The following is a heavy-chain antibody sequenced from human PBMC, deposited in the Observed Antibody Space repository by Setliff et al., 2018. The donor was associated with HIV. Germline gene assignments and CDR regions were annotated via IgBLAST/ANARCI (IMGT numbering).Heavy chain of an antibody. CDR3: ARVHRGGVDRQRWRSFDY. V-gene: IGHV3-48*01. CDR2: ISGSSTTI. CDR1: GFPFSAYI. D-gene: IGHD4-17*01. Sequence: GGSLRLSCAASGFPFSAYIMNWGRQAPGKGLEWISYISGSSTTIYYTDSVKGRFIISRDNSENTLYLQMNSLRAEDTAVYYCARVHRGGVDRQRWRSFDYWGQGTLVTVSS. J-gene: IGHJ4*02.